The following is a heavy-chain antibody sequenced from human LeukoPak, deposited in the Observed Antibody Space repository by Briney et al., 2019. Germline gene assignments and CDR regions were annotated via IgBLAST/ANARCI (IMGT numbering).Heavy chain of an antibody. V-gene: IGHV3-7*01. CDR3: ARDEPYSSGWYDY. Sequence: GGSLRLSCAASGFTFGSYWMSWVRQAPGKGLEWVANIKQDGSEKYYVDSVKGRFTISRDNAKNSLYLQMNSLRAEDTAVYYCARDEPYSSGWYDYWGQGTLVTVSS. CDR1: GFTFGSYW. CDR2: IKQDGSEK. J-gene: IGHJ4*02. D-gene: IGHD6-19*01.